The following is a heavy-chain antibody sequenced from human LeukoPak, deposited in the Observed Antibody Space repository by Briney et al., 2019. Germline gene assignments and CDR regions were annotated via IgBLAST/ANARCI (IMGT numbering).Heavy chain of an antibody. CDR1: GGSFSGYY. CDR3: ATSVVIVEDTFDI. V-gene: IGHV4-34*01. D-gene: IGHD2-15*01. J-gene: IGHJ3*02. Sequence: SETLSLTCAVYGGSFSGYYWAWIRQPPGKGLEWIGEVNHSGRTKYNPSLKSRVTISVDTSKNQFSLKLSSVTAADTAVYYCATSVVIVEDTFDIWGQGTMVTVSA. CDR2: VNHSGRT.